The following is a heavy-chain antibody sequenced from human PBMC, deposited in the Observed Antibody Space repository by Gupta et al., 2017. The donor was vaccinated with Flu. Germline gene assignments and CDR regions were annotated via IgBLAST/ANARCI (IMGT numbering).Heavy chain of an antibody. Sequence: ELQLVDSGVCFVQPGRSLRLLCSASGFPFDGHSMHWVRQPPGKGLEWVSGITWNSDRVHYADSVKGRFTISRDNAKNSLSLQMNSLRPEDTAFYYCARGVGSSSLLIYFDYWGQGNMVTVSS. CDR3: ARGVGSSSLLIYFDY. J-gene: IGHJ4*02. CDR2: ITWNSDRV. V-gene: IGHV3-9*01. CDR1: GFPFDGHS. D-gene: IGHD6-6*01.